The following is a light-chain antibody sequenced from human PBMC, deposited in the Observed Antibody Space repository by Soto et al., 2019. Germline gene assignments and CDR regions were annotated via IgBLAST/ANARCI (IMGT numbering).Light chain of an antibody. CDR2: DAS. Sequence: DIHMTQSPSTLAASVGGTVTITCRSSQSISHFLAWYQQKPGKVPQLLIYDASNLGSGVPSRFSGSGSGTDFTLTISGLQPDDFTTYYCQQYTSYSRAFGQGTKVDIK. J-gene: IGKJ1*01. CDR3: QQYTSYSRA. V-gene: IGKV1-5*01. CDR1: QSISHF.